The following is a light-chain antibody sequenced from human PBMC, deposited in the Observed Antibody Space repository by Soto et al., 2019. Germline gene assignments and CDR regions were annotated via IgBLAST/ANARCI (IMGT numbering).Light chain of an antibody. V-gene: IGKV3-15*01. J-gene: IGKJ4*01. CDR1: QSISSN. CDR2: RTS. Sequence: EMVMRQSPATLSVSPGERATLSCRASQSISSNLAWYQQKPGQAPRLLMCRTSSRATGFPARFSGSGSGTELNLTISSLQSEDFGVYYCQQYNNWPRATFGGGTKVDIK. CDR3: QQYNNWPRAT.